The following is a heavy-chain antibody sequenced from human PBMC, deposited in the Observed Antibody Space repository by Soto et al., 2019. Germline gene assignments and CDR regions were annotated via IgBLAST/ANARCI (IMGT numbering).Heavy chain of an antibody. CDR1: GGTFSSYA. CDR3: ARIAVAGTVSDY. J-gene: IGHJ4*02. CDR2: IIPIFGTA. Sequence: SVKVSCKASGGTFSSYAISWVRQAPGQGLEWMGGIIPIFGTANYAQKFQGRVTITADESTSTAYMELSSLRSEDTAVYYCARIAVAGTVSDYWGQGTLVTVSS. D-gene: IGHD6-19*01. V-gene: IGHV1-69*13.